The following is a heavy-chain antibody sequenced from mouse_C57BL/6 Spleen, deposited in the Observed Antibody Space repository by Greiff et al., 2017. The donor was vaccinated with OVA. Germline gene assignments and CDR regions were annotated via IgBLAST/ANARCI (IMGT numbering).Heavy chain of an antibody. J-gene: IGHJ4*01. Sequence: QVQLQQPGAELVRPGSSVKLSCKASGYTFTSYWMHWVKQRPIQGLEWIGNIDPSDSETHYTQKFKDKATLTVDQSSSTAYMQLSSLTSEDSAVYYCARWLTGYYAMDYWGQGTSVTVAS. V-gene: IGHV1-52*01. CDR1: GYTFTSYW. CDR3: ARWLTGYYAMDY. D-gene: IGHD2-2*01. CDR2: IDPSDSET.